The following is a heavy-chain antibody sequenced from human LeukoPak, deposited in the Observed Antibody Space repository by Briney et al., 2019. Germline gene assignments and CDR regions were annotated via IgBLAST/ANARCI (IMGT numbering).Heavy chain of an antibody. J-gene: IGHJ5*02. CDR2: IYYSGST. V-gene: IGHV4-39*01. CDR3: ARRGTRWLQTNVGGFDP. CDR1: GGSISSSSYY. D-gene: IGHD5-24*01. Sequence: SETLSLTCTVSGGSISSSSYYWVWIRQPPGKGLEWIGSIYYSGSTYYNPSLKSRVTISVDTSKNQFSLKLSSVTAADTAVYYCARRGTRWLQTNVGGFDPWGQGTLVTVSS.